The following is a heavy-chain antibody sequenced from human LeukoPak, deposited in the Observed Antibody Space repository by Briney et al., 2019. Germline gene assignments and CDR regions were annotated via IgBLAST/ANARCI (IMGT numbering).Heavy chain of an antibody. Sequence: SVKVSCKASGGTFSICTISWVRQAPGQGLEWMGRIIPILGIANYAQKFQGRVTITADKSTSTAYMELSSLRSEDTAVYYCARMPCSGGSCYPDYWGQGTLVTVSS. CDR3: ARMPCSGGSCYPDY. CDR1: GGTFSICT. V-gene: IGHV1-69*02. CDR2: IIPILGIA. J-gene: IGHJ4*02. D-gene: IGHD2-15*01.